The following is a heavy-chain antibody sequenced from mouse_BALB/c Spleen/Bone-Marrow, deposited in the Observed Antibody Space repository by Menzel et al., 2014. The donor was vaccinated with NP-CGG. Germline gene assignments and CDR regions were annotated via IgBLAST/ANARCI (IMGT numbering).Heavy chain of an antibody. CDR3: ERHYYGSRQIAY. D-gene: IGHD1-1*01. J-gene: IGHJ3*01. CDR2: ILPGSGST. Sequence: QVQLQQSGAELLKPGASVKISCKATGYTFSSYWIEWVQQRPGHGLEWIGEILPGSGSTNYNEKFKGKATFTEDTSSNTAYMQLSSRTSEDSAVYYCERHYYGSRQIAYWGQGTLVTVSA. CDR1: GYTFSSYW. V-gene: IGHV1-9*01.